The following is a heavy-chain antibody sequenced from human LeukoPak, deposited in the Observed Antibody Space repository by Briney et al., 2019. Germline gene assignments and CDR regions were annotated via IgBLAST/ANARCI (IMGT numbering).Heavy chain of an antibody. CDR1: GYSISSGYC. V-gene: IGHV4-38-2*01. D-gene: IGHD3-9*01. CDR3: ASSYDILTGYYKGLWFDP. J-gene: IGHJ5*02. Sequence: SETLSLTCAVSGYSISSGYCWGWIRQPPGKGLEWIGSIYHSGSTYYNPSLKSRVTISVDTSKNQFSLKLSSVTAADTAVYYCASSYDILTGYYKGLWFDPWGQGTLVTVSS. CDR2: IYHSGST.